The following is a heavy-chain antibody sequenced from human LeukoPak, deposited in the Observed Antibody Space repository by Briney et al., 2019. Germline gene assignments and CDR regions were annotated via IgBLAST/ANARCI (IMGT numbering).Heavy chain of an antibody. CDR1: GFPFDDYG. CDR3: ARYYYDSSGLLGDYYYMDV. J-gene: IGHJ6*03. CDR2: INWNGGST. V-gene: IGHV3-20*04. D-gene: IGHD3-22*01. Sequence: PGGSLRLSCAASGFPFDDYGMNWVRHVPGKGLEWASGINWNGGSTGYADSVKGRFTISRDNAKNSLYLQMNSLRAEDTALYYCARYYYDSSGLLGDYYYMDVWGKGTTVTVSS.